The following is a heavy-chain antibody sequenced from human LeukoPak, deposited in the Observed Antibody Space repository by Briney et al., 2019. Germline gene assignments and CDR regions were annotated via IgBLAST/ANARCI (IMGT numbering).Heavy chain of an antibody. Sequence: PGGSLRLSCAASGFTFSSYAMSWVRQAPGKGLEWVSAISANGDTTYYADSVKGRFTSSRDNSKNTLYLHMNSLRAEDTAVYYCAKADTWAEYFQHWGQGTLVTVSS. J-gene: IGHJ1*01. CDR3: AKADTWAEYFQH. CDR2: ISANGDTT. V-gene: IGHV3-23*01. CDR1: GFTFSSYA.